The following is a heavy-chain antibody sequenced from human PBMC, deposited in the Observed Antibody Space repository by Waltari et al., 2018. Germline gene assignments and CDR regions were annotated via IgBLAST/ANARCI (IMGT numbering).Heavy chain of an antibody. CDR1: GGSFSGYY. CDR2: INHSGST. J-gene: IGHJ4*02. Sequence: QVQLQQWGAGLLKPSETLSLTCAVYGGSFSGYYWSWIRQPPGKGLEWIGEINHSGSTNYNPSLKSRVTTSVDTAKNQFSRKLSSVTAADTAVYYCARGFGRYSYGFDYWGQGTLVTVSS. D-gene: IGHD5-18*01. V-gene: IGHV4-34*01. CDR3: ARGFGRYSYGFDY.